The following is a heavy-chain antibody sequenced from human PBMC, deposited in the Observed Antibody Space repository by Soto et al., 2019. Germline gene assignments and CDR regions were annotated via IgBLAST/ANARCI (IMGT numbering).Heavy chain of an antibody. D-gene: IGHD3-3*02. CDR2: ISSGNDDT. J-gene: IGHJ5*01. CDR1: GYTFRSYA. V-gene: IGHV1-3*04. Sequence: QVQLVQSGAEEKKPGASVKVSCKASGYTFRSYAIHWVRQAPGQGLEWMGWISSGNDDTKYSQNFQGRVTFTRDTSASTAYMELSSLRSEDTAVYYCARWSSFDWFDSWGQGTLVTVSS. CDR3: ARWSSFDWFDS.